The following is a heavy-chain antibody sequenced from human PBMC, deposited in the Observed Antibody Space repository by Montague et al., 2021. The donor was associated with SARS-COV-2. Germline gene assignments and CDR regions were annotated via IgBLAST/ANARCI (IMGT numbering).Heavy chain of an antibody. J-gene: IGHJ4*02. CDR2: IDWDXNK. V-gene: IGHV2-70*11. CDR1: GFSLSTSGMC. D-gene: IGHD3-10*01. CDR3: ARSSVVRGVSLDY. Sequence: PALVKPTQTLTLTCTFSGFSLSTSGMCMSWIRQPPGKALEWLARIDWDXNKHYSTSLKTRLTISKDTSKNQVVLTMTNMDPVDTATYYCARSSVVRGVSLDYWGQGTLVTVSS.